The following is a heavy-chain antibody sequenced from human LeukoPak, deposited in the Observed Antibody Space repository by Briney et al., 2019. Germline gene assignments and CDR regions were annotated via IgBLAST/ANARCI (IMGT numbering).Heavy chain of an antibody. D-gene: IGHD4-17*01. V-gene: IGHV5-51*01. CDR2: IYPGDSDT. CDR1: GYSFSNYW. J-gene: IGHJ4*02. CDR3: ARQYGRPFDY. Sequence: GESLKISCXGSGYSFSNYWIGWVRQMTGKGLEWMGIIYPGDSDTRYSPSFQGQVTISVDESINTAYLQWSSLEASDTAMYYCARQYGRPFDYWGQGTLVTVSS.